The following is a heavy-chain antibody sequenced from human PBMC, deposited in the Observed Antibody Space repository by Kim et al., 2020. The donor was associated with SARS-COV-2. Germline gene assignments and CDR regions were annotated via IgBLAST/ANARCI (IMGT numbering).Heavy chain of an antibody. CDR3: ARGGLGPTGEYYFDY. V-gene: IGHV3-23*03. CDR1: GFTFSSYA. CDR2: IYSGGSST. D-gene: IGHD3-16*01. Sequence: GGSLRLSCAASGFTFSSYAMSWVRQAPGKGLEWVSVIYSGGSSTYYADSVKGRFTISRDNSKNTLYLQMNSLRAEDTAVYYCARGGLGPTGEYYFDYWGQGTLVTVSS. J-gene: IGHJ4*02.